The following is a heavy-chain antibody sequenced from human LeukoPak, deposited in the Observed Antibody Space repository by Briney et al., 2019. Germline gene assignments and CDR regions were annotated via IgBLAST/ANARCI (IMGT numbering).Heavy chain of an antibody. CDR1: GFTFSSYA. Sequence: GGSLRLSCAASGFTFSSYAMHWVRQAPGKGLEWVAVISYDGSNKYYADSVKGRFTISRDNSKNTLYLQMNSLRAEDTAVYYCAREGPRGYSYGLRYWGQGTLVTVSS. J-gene: IGHJ4*02. CDR2: ISYDGSNK. V-gene: IGHV3-30-3*01. CDR3: AREGPRGYSYGLRY. D-gene: IGHD5-18*01.